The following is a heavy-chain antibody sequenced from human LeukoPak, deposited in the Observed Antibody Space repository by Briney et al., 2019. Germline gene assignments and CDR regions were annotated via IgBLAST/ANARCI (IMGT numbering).Heavy chain of an antibody. CDR2: IYTSGST. J-gene: IGHJ4*02. V-gene: IGHV4-4*09. CDR3: ARTIVGATSFDY. CDR1: GGSISSYY. Sequence: SGTLSLTCTVSGGSISSYYWSWIRQPPGKGLEWIGYIYTSGSTNYNPSLKSRVTISVDTSKNQFSLKLSSVTAADTAVYYCARTIVGATSFDYWGQETLVTVSS. D-gene: IGHD1-26*01.